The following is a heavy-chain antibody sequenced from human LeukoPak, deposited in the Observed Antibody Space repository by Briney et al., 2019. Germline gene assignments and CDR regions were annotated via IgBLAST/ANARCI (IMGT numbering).Heavy chain of an antibody. J-gene: IGHJ4*02. CDR1: GFGFSRYW. CDR3: VRDFSYDGAL. CDR2: IDAVGTTT. V-gene: IGHV3-74*01. Sequence: PGESLRLSCAASGFGFSRYWMHWVRQAPGKDLVWVARIDAVGTTTTYADSVEGRFTISRDNAKNTLYLQMNSLRAEDTAVYYCVRDFSYDGALWGQGTLVTVSS. D-gene: IGHD3-16*01.